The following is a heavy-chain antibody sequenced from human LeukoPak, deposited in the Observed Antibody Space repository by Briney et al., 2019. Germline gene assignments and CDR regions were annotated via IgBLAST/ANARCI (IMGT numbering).Heavy chain of an antibody. J-gene: IGHJ5*02. Sequence: ASVKVSCKASGYTFTGYYMHWVRQAPGQGLEWMGRINPNSGGTNYAQKFQGRVTMTRDTSISTAYMELSRLRSDDTAVYYCARVDTAMVTDWFDPWGQGTLVTVSS. V-gene: IGHV1-2*06. CDR3: ARVDTAMVTDWFDP. D-gene: IGHD5-18*01. CDR1: GYTFTGYY. CDR2: INPNSGGT.